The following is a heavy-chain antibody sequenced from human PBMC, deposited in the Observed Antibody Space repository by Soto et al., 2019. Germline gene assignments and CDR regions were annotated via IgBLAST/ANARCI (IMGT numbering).Heavy chain of an antibody. V-gene: IGHV4-31*03. CDR1: GGSISSGGYY. CDR3: ARDLLLYRYFDL. Sequence: QVQLQESGPGLVKPSQTLSLTCTVSGGSISSGGYYWSWIRQHPGKGLEWIGYIYYSGSTYYNPSLKSRXXIXVXTSKTQFSLKLSSVTAADTAVYSCARDLLLYRYFDLWGRGTLVTVSS. J-gene: IGHJ2*01. CDR2: IYYSGST.